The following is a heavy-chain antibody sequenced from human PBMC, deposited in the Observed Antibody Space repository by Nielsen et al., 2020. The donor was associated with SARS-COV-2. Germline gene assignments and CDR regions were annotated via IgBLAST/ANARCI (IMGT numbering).Heavy chain of an antibody. D-gene: IGHD3-22*01. CDR2: IRFYGSNK. J-gene: IGHJ6*02. CDR3: AILEGHDSSGYYVLRGNNYYGMDV. V-gene: IGHV3-30*02. CDR1: GFTFSSYG. Sequence: GGSLRLSCAASGFTFSSYGMHWVRQAPGKGLEWVAFIRFYGSNKYYADSVKGRFTISRDNSKNTLYLQMNSLRAEDTAVYYCAILEGHDSSGYYVLRGNNYYGMDVWGQGTTVTVSS.